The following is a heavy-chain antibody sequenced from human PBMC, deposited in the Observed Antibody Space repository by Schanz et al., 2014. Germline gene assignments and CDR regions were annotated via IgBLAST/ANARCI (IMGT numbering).Heavy chain of an antibody. CDR2: MSGSGSTA. CDR3: VPMSIAAH. Sequence: AQLVESGGGVVQPGRSLRLSCVASGFTFFGSFAMSWVRQAPGKGLEWVSGMSGSGSTADYADSVKGRFTISRDNSKNTVNLQMNSLRAEDTAVYYCVPMSIAAHWGQGTLVTVSS. J-gene: IGHJ4*02. CDR1: GFTFFGSFA. D-gene: IGHD6-6*01. V-gene: IGHV3-23*04.